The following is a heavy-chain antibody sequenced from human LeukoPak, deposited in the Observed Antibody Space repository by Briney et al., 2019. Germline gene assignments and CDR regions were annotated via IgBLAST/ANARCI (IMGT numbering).Heavy chain of an antibody. CDR1: GFTFSSFE. Sequence: GGSLRLSCAASGFTFSSFEMSWVRQAPGTGLEWISYISSSGSTMYYADSVKGHFTTSRDNVKNSLYLQMNSLRAEDTAVYYCARDLYTGGDYWGQGTLVTVSS. V-gene: IGHV3-48*03. CDR2: ISSSGSTM. J-gene: IGHJ4*02. CDR3: ARDLYTGGDY. D-gene: IGHD3-16*01.